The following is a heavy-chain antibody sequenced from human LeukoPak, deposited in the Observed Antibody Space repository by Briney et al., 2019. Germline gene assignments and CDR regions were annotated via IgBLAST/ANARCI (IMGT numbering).Heavy chain of an antibody. D-gene: IGHD2-8*01. V-gene: IGHV1-2*02. CDR3: ARGYCTNGVCYTGFDY. CDR2: INPNSSGT. J-gene: IGHJ4*02. CDR1: GYTFTDYY. Sequence: ASVTVSFKATGYTFTDYYMHWVRQAPGQGVEGMGWINPNSSGTNYAQKFQGRVTITRDTSISTAYMELSRLRSDDTAVYYCARGYCTNGVCYTGFDYWGQGTLVTVSS.